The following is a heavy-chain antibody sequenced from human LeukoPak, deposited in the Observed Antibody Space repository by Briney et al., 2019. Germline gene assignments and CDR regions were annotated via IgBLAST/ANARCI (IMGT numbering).Heavy chain of an antibody. J-gene: IGHJ6*03. CDR1: GDSLSNNLYY. CDR2: LYYSGST. D-gene: IGHD2-15*01. Sequence: PSGTLSLTCTVAGDSLSNNLYYWGWVRQPPGTGLEWLGSLYYSGSTYYNASLKGRVTISIDTSKNQFSLKLRFVTAADTAVYYCARVRCSGGSCPYYYYYYYVDVWGKGTTVTVSS. CDR3: ARVRCSGGSCPYYYYYYYVDV. V-gene: IGHV4-39*07.